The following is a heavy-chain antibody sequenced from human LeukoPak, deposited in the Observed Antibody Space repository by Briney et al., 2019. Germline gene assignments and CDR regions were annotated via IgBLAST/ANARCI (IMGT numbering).Heavy chain of an antibody. J-gene: IGHJ4*02. V-gene: IGHV3-7*01. CDR1: GFTFSSYW. CDR2: IKQDGSEK. D-gene: IGHD5-18*01. Sequence: GGSLRLSCAASGFTFSSYWMSWVRQAPGKGLERVANIKQDGSEKYYVDSVKGRFTISRDNAKNSLYLQMNSLRAEDTAVYYCARVRDQGYSYGYYFDYWGQGTLVTVSS. CDR3: ARVRDQGYSYGYYFDY.